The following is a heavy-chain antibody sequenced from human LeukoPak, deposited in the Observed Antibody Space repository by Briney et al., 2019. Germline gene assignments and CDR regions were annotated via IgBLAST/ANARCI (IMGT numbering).Heavy chain of an antibody. Sequence: ASVKVSCKASGYTFTSYDINWVRQATGQGLEWMGWMNPNSGNTGYAQKFQGRVTMTRNTSISTAYMELRSLRSDDTAVYYCARDYNIAAAGTQYGMDVWGQGTTVTVSS. CDR3: ARDYNIAAAGTQYGMDV. V-gene: IGHV1-8*01. CDR2: MNPNSGNT. D-gene: IGHD6-13*01. CDR1: GYTFTSYD. J-gene: IGHJ6*02.